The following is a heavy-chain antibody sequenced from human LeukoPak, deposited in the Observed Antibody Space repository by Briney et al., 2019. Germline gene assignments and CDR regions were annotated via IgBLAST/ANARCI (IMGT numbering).Heavy chain of an antibody. Sequence: GGSLRLSCTVSGFTVSSNSMSWVRQAPGKGLEWVSFIYSDNTHYSDSVKGRFTISRDNAKNSLYLQMNSLRAEDTALYYCASAGLTYGSGSYFVYWGQGTLVTVSS. CDR1: GFTVSSNS. CDR3: ASAGLTYGSGSYFVY. D-gene: IGHD3-10*01. CDR2: IYSDNT. V-gene: IGHV3-53*01. J-gene: IGHJ4*02.